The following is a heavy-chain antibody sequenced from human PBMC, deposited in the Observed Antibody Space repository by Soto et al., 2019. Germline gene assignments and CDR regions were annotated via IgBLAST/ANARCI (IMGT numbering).Heavy chain of an antibody. Sequence: QVQLVQSGAEVKKPGASVKVSCKASGYTFTSYGISWVRQAPGQGLEWMGWISAYNGNTNYAQKIQGRVTMTTDTSPSTAYMELRSLRSADTAVYYCARAPPSLGVVADYWGQGTLVTVSS. CDR2: ISAYNGNT. CDR1: GYTFTSYG. J-gene: IGHJ4*02. V-gene: IGHV1-18*01. CDR3: ARAPPSLGVVADY. D-gene: IGHD3-3*01.